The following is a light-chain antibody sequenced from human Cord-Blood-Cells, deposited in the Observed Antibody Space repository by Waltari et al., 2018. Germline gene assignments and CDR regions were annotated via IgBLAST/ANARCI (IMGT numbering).Light chain of an antibody. V-gene: IGLV2-14*01. CDR1: RSCVGCYTF. Sequence: QSALTQPALVSGSSGQSVTISCTGTRSCVGCYTFVFWYQQHPGKAPKLMIYDVSNRPSGVSNRFSGSKSGNTASLTISGLQAEDEADYYCSSYTSSSVVFGGGTKLTVL. CDR3: SSYTSSSVV. J-gene: IGLJ2*01. CDR2: DVS.